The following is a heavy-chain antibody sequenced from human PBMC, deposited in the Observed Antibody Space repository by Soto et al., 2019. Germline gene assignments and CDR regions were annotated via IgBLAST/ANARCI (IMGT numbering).Heavy chain of an antibody. CDR2: ITYSGTNT. J-gene: IGHJ4*02. V-gene: IGHV3-23*01. CDR3: AKDELAMVHYFDY. D-gene: IGHD5-18*01. CDR1: GFTFSSYA. Sequence: PGGSLRLSCAASGFTFSSYAMTWVRQAPGKGLEWVSTITYSGTNTYHADSVKGRFTISRDNSKNTLYLQMNSLRAEDTAVYYCAKDELAMVHYFDYWGQGTLVTVSS.